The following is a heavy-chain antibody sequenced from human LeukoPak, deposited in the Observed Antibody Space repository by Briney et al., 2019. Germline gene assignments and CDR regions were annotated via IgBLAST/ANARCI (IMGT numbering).Heavy chain of an antibody. CDR1: GFTFTNYA. D-gene: IGHD2-2*01. V-gene: IGHV3-33*01. J-gene: IGHJ4*02. Sequence: GGFLRLSCAASGFTFTNYAMGWVRPAPGQGLEWGALTWYDGSDKYYADSVKGRFTISRDNSNSTVYLQMNSLRAEVTAVYYCVRGLMPDYWGQGGLVSVSS. CDR2: TWYDGSDK. CDR3: VRGLMPDY.